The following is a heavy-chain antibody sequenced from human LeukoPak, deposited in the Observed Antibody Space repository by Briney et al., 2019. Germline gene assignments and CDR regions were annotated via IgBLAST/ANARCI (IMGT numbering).Heavy chain of an antibody. Sequence: PSETLSLTCTVSGGSVSSGSYYWGWIRQPPGKGLEWIGYIYYSGSTHYDPSLKSRVNISVDTSKNQFSLKLSSVTAADPAVYYCASLLFDHYYYYGIDVWGKGTTVTVSS. CDR3: ASLLFDHYYYYGIDV. CDR2: IYYSGST. V-gene: IGHV4-61*01. CDR1: GGSVSSGSYY. J-gene: IGHJ6*04.